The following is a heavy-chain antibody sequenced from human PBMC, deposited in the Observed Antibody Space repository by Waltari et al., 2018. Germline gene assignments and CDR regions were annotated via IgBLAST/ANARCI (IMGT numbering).Heavy chain of an antibody. J-gene: IGHJ4*02. CDR2: IYYSGST. V-gene: IGHV4-30-4*08. CDR3: ARAREAYGDRRHDY. D-gene: IGHD4-17*01. Sequence: QVQLQESGPGLVQPSQTLSLTCTVSGGPLSSGDYYWCWIPQPPGKGLEWIGYIYYSGSTYYNPSLKSRVTISVDTSKNQFSLKLSSVTAADTAVYYCARAREAYGDRRHDYWGQGTLVTVSS. CDR1: GGPLSSGDYY.